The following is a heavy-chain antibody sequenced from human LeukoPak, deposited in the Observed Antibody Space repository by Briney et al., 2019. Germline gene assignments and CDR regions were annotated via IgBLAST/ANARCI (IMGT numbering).Heavy chain of an antibody. D-gene: IGHD2-21*02. CDR3: AKDGDAREGHQQAGVDY. J-gene: IGHJ4*02. Sequence: ASVKVSCKASGYMFIGYHIHWVRQAPGQGLEWMGWINPNSGGTHYAQKFQGRVTMTRDTSISTAYMELSSLRSDDTAVYYCAKDGDAREGHQQAGVDYWGQGTLVTVSS. V-gene: IGHV1-2*02. CDR2: INPNSGGT. CDR1: GYMFIGYH.